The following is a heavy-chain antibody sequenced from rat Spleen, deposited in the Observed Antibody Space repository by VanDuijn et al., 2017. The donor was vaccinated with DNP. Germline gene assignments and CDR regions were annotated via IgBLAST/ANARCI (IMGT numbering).Heavy chain of an antibody. Sequence: EVQLVESGGGPVQPGRSLKLSCVASGFIFSNYWMTWIRQAPGKGLEWVASITNTGDGSYYSDSVKGRFSISRDNTKSTLYLQVNSLRSEDTATYYCATALADYWGQGVMVTVSS. CDR1: GFIFSNYW. CDR3: ATALADY. V-gene: IGHV5-31*01. D-gene: IGHD3-1*01. CDR2: ITNTGDGS. J-gene: IGHJ2*01.